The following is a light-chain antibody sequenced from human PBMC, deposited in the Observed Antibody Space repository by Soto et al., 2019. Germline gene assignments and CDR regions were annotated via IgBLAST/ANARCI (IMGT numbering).Light chain of an antibody. CDR1: QSVSSY. V-gene: IGKV3-11*01. Sequence: EIVLTQSPATLSLSPVERATLSCSASQSVSSYLVCYQRKPGQAPRLRIYDASNRPTGIPARFSGSGSGTQFTITISSLEAADFSVYYCQERSKRPITFGQGTRLEI. CDR3: QERSKRPIT. CDR2: DAS. J-gene: IGKJ5*01.